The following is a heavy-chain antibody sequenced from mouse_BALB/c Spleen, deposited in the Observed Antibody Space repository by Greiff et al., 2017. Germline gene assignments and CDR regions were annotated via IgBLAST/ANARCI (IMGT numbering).Heavy chain of an antibody. J-gene: IGHJ4*01. CDR1: GFTFSSYA. Sequence: EVHLVESGGGLVKPGGSLKLSCAASGFTFSSYAMSWVRQSPEKRLEWVAEISSGGSYTYYPDTVTGRFTISRDNAKNTLYLEMSSLRSEDTAMYYCARGDVAMDYWGQGTSVTVSS. CDR2: ISSGGSYT. V-gene: IGHV5-9-4*01. CDR3: ARGDVAMDY.